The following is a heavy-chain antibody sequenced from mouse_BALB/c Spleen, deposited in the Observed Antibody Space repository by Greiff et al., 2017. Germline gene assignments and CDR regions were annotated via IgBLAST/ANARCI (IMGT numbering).Heavy chain of an antibody. D-gene: IGHD1-1*01. CDR3: ASGSSYDYAMDY. J-gene: IGHJ4*01. Sequence: LVKTGASVKISCKASGYSFTGYYMHWVKQSHGKSLEWIGYISCYNGATSYNQKFKGKATFTVDTSSSTAYMQFNSLTSEDSAVYYCASGSSYDYAMDYWGQGTSVTVSS. CDR2: ISCYNGAT. CDR1: GYSFTGYY. V-gene: IGHV1S34*01.